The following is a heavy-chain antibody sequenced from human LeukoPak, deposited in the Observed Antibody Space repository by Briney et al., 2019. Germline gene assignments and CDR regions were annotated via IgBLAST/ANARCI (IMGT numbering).Heavy chain of an antibody. D-gene: IGHD5-24*01. V-gene: IGHV3-53*01. CDR1: GFTVSTNY. J-gene: IGHJ4*02. CDR3: ARETPRRGETRDGYR. CDR2: IYSGGST. Sequence: GGSLRLSCAASGFTVSTNYMTWVRQAPGKGLEWVSVIYSGGSTYYADSVKGRFTISRDNPKNLLFLQINSLRVEDTAVYYCARETPRRGETRDGYRWGQGTVVTVSS.